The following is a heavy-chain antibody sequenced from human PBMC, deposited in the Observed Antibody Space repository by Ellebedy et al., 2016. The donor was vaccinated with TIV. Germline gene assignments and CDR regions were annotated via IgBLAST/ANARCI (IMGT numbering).Heavy chain of an antibody. CDR1: RFTFSSYS. CDR3: ARDPSERRGIYSSSAFFDY. CDR2: ISSSSSYI. V-gene: IGHV3-21*01. J-gene: IGHJ4*02. Sequence: GESLKISCAASRFTFSSYSMNWVRQAPGKGLEWVSSISSSSSYIYYAYSVKGRFTISRDNAKNSLYLQMNSLRADDTAVYYCARDPSERRGIYSSSAFFDYWGQGTLVTVSS. D-gene: IGHD6-6*01.